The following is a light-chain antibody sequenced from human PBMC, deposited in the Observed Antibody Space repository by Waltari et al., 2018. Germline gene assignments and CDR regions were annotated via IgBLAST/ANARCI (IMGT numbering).Light chain of an antibody. CDR3: QSYDSSGHYV. CDR2: GNT. J-gene: IGLJ1*01. V-gene: IGLV1-40*01. CDR1: SSNIGAGYE. Sequence: QSVLTQPPSVSGAPGERVTIPCTGSSSNIGAGYEVHWYQQVPGTAPKPLIYGNTNRPSGVPDRVSGSKSGTSASLAITGLQAEDESDYYCQSYDSSGHYVFGSGTKVTVL.